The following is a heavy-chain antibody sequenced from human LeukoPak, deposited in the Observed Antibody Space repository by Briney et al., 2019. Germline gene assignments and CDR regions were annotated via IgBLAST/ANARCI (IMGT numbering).Heavy chain of an antibody. CDR1: GYTFTGYY. V-gene: IGHV1-2*02. J-gene: IGHJ6*02. D-gene: IGHD6-6*01. CDR3: ARGPSIAARPYYYYYGMDV. Sequence: ASVKVSCKASGYTFTGYYMHWVRQAPGQGLEWMGWINPNSGVTNYAQKFQGRVTMTRDTSISTAYMELSRLRSDDTAVYYCARGPSIAARPYYYYYGMDVWGQGTTVTVSS. CDR2: INPNSGVT.